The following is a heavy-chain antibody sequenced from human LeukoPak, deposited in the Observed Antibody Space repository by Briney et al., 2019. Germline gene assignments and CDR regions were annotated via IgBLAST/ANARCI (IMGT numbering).Heavy chain of an antibody. CDR1: GFTFSSYA. CDR2: ISGSGGST. D-gene: IGHD4-17*01. Sequence: GGSLRLSCAASGFTFSSYAMSWVRQAPGKGLEWVSAISGSGGSTYYADSVKGRFTITRDNSKNTLYLQMNSLRAEDTAVYYCAKDPGPLGYGEELDYWGQGTLVTVSS. CDR3: AKDPGPLGYGEELDY. J-gene: IGHJ4*02. V-gene: IGHV3-23*01.